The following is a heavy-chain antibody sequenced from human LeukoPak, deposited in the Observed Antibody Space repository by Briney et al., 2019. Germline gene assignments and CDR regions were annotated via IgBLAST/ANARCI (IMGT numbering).Heavy chain of an antibody. D-gene: IGHD5-24*01. J-gene: IGHJ6*03. CDR1: GGSISNYH. Sequence: SETLSLTCTVSGGSISNYHWSWIRQPPGKGLEWIGYIETSGSTNYNPSLKSRVTISVDTSKNQLSLKLSSVTAADTAVYYCARVKALRDGYNPPSLYYYYYMDVWGKGTTVTVSS. CDR2: IETSGST. CDR3: ARVKALRDGYNPPSLYYYYYMDV. V-gene: IGHV4-59*01.